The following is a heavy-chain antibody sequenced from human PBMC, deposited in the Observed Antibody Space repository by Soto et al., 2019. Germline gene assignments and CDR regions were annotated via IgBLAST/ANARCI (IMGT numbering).Heavy chain of an antibody. CDR1: GFTVNSNY. D-gene: IGHD1-26*01. Sequence: EVQVLATGGGLIQPGGSLRLSCAASGFTVNSNYMSWVRQAPGEGLQWVSITNTGGTTYYADSVKGRFTGSRDNSKNTLYLQMNSLRAEDTAVYYGAKGDGFSLAVWGQGTTVSVSS. J-gene: IGHJ6*02. CDR2: TNTGGTT. CDR3: AKGDGFSLAV. V-gene: IGHV3-53*02.